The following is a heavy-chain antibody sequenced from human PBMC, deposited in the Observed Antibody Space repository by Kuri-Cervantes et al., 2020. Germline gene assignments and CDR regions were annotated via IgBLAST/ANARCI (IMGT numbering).Heavy chain of an antibody. CDR3: ATNMGGRWGSYRRHYYYYYMDV. D-gene: IGHD3-16*02. CDR1: GYTFSSYA. V-gene: IGHV1-69*05. J-gene: IGHJ6*03. Sequence: SVKVSCKASGYTFSSYAISWVRQAPGQGLEWMGGIIPIFGTANYAQKFQGRVTITTDESTSTAYMELSSLRSEDTAVYYCATNMGGRWGSYRRHYYYYYMDVWGKGTTVTVSS. CDR2: IIPIFGTA.